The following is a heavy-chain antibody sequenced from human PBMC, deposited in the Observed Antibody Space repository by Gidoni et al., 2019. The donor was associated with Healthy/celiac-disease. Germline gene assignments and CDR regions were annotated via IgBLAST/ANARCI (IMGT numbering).Heavy chain of an antibody. J-gene: IGHJ6*02. CDR1: AGTSSSFA. V-gene: IGHV1-69*09. CDR2: IIPILGIA. D-gene: IGHD2-2*01. Sequence: QVQLVQSGAAVKNPGPSVKVSCRASAGTSSSFATSWVRQAPGQGLEWMGRIIPILGIANYAQKFQGRVTITADKSTSTAYMELSSLRSEDTAVYYCARASTSPLSVFNYYGMDVWGQGTTVTVSS. CDR3: ARASTSPLSVFNYYGMDV.